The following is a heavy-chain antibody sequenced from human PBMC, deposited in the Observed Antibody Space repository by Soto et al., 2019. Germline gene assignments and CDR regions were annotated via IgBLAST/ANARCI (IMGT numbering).Heavy chain of an antibody. V-gene: IGHV4-59*01. D-gene: IGHD3-10*01. CDR3: ARGTSPYGSGSYYYYYYGMDV. CDR1: GATIRSYY. J-gene: IGHJ6*02. Sequence: SETLSLTCTVSGATIRSYYWSWIRQPPGKGLEWIGYIYYSGYTSYNPSLKSRVTISVDTSKNQFSLKLNSVTAADTAVYYCARGTSPYGSGSYYYYYYGMDVWGQGTTVTVS. CDR2: IYYSGYT.